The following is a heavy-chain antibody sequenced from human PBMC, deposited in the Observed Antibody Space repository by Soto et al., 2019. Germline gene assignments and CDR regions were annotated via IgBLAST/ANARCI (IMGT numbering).Heavy chain of an antibody. Sequence: QITLKESGPTLVKPTQTLTVTCTFSGFSLSTSGGGVGWIRQPPGKALERLALLYWNDDERYSPSLKSRLTITKDTSKNQVVLTMTNMDPVDTATYYCARLISYAYGSVSFYFDFWGQGSLVTVSS. CDR3: ARLISYAYGSVSFYFDF. CDR2: LYWNDDE. D-gene: IGHD3-10*01. CDR1: GFSLSTSGGG. V-gene: IGHV2-5*01. J-gene: IGHJ4*02.